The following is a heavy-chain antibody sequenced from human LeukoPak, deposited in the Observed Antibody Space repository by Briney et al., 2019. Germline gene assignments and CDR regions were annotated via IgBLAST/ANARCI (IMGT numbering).Heavy chain of an antibody. J-gene: IGHJ4*02. D-gene: IGHD6-13*01. Sequence: SQTLSLTCTVSGGSISSGGYYWSWIRQPPGKGLEWIGYIYHSGSTYYNPSLKSRVTISVDRSKNQFSLKLTSVTAADTAVYYCARLSIATAPPFDYWGQGTLVTVSS. CDR2: IYHSGST. V-gene: IGHV4-30-2*02. CDR1: GGSISSGGYY. CDR3: ARLSIATAPPFDY.